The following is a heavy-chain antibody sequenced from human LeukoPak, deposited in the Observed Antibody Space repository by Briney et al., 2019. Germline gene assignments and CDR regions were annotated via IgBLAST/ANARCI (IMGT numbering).Heavy chain of an antibody. CDR3: AKEWELLPLGGAFDI. V-gene: IGHV3-48*04. CDR2: ISSSSSTI. Sequence: GGSLRLSCAASGFTFSSYSMNWVRQAPGKGLEWVSYISSSSSTIYYADSVKGRFTISRDNAKNSLYLQMNSLRAEDTAVDYWAKEWELLPLGGAFDIWGQGTMGTGSS. CDR1: GFTFSSYS. J-gene: IGHJ3*02. D-gene: IGHD1-26*01.